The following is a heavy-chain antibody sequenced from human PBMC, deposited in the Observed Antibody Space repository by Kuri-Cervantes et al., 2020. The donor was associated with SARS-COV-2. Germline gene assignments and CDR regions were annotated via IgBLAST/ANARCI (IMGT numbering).Heavy chain of an antibody. Sequence: GGSLRLSCAASGFTFSSYWMHWVRQAPGKGLVWVSRIDSDGSDTRYADLVKGRFTISRDNAKNTLYLQMNSLRAGDTAVYYCARARPQVIAAAGRYYYYYGMDVWGQGTTVTVSS. CDR3: ARARPQVIAAAGRYYYYYGMDV. V-gene: IGHV3-74*01. CDR1: GFTFSSYW. J-gene: IGHJ6*02. D-gene: IGHD6-13*01. CDR2: IDSDGSDT.